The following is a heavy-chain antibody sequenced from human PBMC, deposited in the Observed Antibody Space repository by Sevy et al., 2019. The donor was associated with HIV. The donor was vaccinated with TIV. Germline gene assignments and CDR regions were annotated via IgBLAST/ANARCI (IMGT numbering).Heavy chain of an antibody. V-gene: IGHV3-23*01. CDR2: ISGSGTRT. CDR1: GFSFDSYG. Sequence: GGSLRLSCAVSGFSFDSYGMTWVRQAPGKGLEWVSGISGSGTRTYYADSVKGRFIISRDNSKNTLYLQMNSLGSEDKAIYYRAKGGGGHYDPDEIGYYFYYYNMDVWGKGTTVTVSS. CDR3: AKGGGGHYDPDEIGYYFYYYNMDV. J-gene: IGHJ6*03. D-gene: IGHD3-22*01.